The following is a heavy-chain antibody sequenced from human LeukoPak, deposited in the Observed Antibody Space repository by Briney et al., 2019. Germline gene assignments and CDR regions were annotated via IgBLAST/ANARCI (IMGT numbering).Heavy chain of an antibody. Sequence: GGSLRLSCAASGFTFSNAWMSWVRLAPGKGLEWVGRIKSKTDGGTTDYAAPVKGRFTISRDDSKNTLYLQMNSLKTEDTAVYYCTVRSGFGINKNHFDYWGQGTLVTVSS. J-gene: IGHJ4*02. V-gene: IGHV3-15*01. D-gene: IGHD3-10*01. CDR1: GFTFSNAW. CDR2: IKSKTDGGTT. CDR3: TVRSGFGINKNHFDY.